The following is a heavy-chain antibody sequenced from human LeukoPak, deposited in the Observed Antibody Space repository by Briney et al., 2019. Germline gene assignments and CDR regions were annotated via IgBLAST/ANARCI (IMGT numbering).Heavy chain of an antibody. CDR3: ARDRDAELWFGESPGFFDY. CDR1: GFSVTTYA. CDR2: ISDRGDST. J-gene: IGHJ4*02. V-gene: IGHV3-23*01. Sequence: PGGSVRLSCAASGFSVTTYAMGWVRQAPGKGLEWVSVISDRGDSTHYADSVKGRFTISRDNAKNSLYLQMNSLRAEDTAVYYCARDRDAELWFGESPGFFDYWGQGTLVTVSS. D-gene: IGHD3-10*01.